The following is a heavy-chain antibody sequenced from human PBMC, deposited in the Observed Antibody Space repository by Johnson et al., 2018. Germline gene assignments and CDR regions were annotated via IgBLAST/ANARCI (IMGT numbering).Heavy chain of an antibody. CDR1: GFTFSSYT. CDR2: ISISSTHI. J-gene: IGHJ3*02. D-gene: IGHD6-13*01. CDR3: ARDSDSNTWSNDAFDI. Sequence: VQLVESGGGLVKPGGSXRLSCAASGFTFSSYTMSWVRQAPGKGLEWVSSISISSTHIHYADSVKGRFTISRANTKNPLYLQMNSLGTEDTAVYYCARDSDSNTWSNDAFDIWGQGTMVTVSS. V-gene: IGHV3-21*01.